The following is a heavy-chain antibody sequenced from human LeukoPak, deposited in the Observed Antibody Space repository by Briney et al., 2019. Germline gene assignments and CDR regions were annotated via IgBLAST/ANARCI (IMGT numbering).Heavy chain of an antibody. Sequence: GGSLRLSCEAFGFTLSNYWMAWVRKGPGKGLEWVPAISGSGGSTYYADSVKGRFTISRDNSKNTLYLQMNSLRAEDTAVYYCARLIPYYYDSSGSGWYFDLWGRGTLVTVSS. V-gene: IGHV3-23*01. D-gene: IGHD3-22*01. CDR2: ISGSGGST. CDR1: GFTLSNYW. CDR3: ARLIPYYYDSSGSGWYFDL. J-gene: IGHJ2*01.